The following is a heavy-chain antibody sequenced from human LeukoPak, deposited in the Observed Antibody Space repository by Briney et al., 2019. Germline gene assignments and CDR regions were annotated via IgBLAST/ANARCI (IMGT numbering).Heavy chain of an antibody. CDR1: GFTFSSYA. V-gene: IGHV3-64*01. CDR2: ISSNGNIT. D-gene: IGHD2-21*02. Sequence: GGSLRLSCAASGFTFSSYAMHWVRQAPGKGLEYVSAISSNGNITYYANSLKGRFTVSRDNSKNTLSLQMGSLRPEDVAVYYCARGGQLVTHWYFGLWGRGTLVTVSS. CDR3: ARGGQLVTHWYFGL. J-gene: IGHJ2*01.